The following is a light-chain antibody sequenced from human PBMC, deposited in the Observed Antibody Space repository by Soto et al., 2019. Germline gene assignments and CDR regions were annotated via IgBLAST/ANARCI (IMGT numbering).Light chain of an antibody. J-gene: IGKJ1*01. CDR1: QSISSW. Sequence: DIQMTQSPSTLSASVGDRVTITCRASQSISSWFAWYQQKPGKAPKLLIYDASSLESGAPSRFSGSGSGTEFPLTISSLQPDDFATYDCQQYNSYPWTFGQGTKVEIK. CDR3: QQYNSYPWT. V-gene: IGKV1-5*01. CDR2: DAS.